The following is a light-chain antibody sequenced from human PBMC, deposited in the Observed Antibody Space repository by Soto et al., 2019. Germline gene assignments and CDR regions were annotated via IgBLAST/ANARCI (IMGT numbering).Light chain of an antibody. CDR3: CSYAGSYIQYV. CDR1: SSDVGNYDY. Sequence: QSVLTQPRSVSGSPGQSVTLSCTGTSSDVGNYDYVSWYQQHPGMAPKLIIYDVSKRPSGVPDRFSGSKSGNTASLTISGLQAEDEADYYCCSYAGSYIQYVFGTGTKLT. J-gene: IGLJ1*01. V-gene: IGLV2-11*01. CDR2: DVS.